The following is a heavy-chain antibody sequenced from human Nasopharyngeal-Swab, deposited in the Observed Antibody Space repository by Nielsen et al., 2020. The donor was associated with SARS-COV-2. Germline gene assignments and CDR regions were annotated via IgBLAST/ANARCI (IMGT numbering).Heavy chain of an antibody. J-gene: IGHJ4*02. D-gene: IGHD3-22*01. CDR1: GFIFSDYS. Sequence: GEFLKISCAASGFIFSDYSMIWVRQAPGKGLEWVSAISSSSTYIYYADSVKGRFTISRDNAENSLYLHMNSLRADDSAVHYCARRYYYDSSDYYPLDYWGQGTLVTVSS. CDR3: ARRYYYDSSDYYPLDY. V-gene: IGHV3-21*01. CDR2: ISSSSTYI.